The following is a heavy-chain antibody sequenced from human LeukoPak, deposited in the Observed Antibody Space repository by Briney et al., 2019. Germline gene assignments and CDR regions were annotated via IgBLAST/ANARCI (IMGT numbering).Heavy chain of an antibody. Sequence: PGGSLRLSCAASGFTFSSYGMHWVRQAPGKGLEWVAVISYDGSNKYYADSVKGRFTISRDNSKNTLYLQMNSLRAEDTAVYYCAKDLYPFCGGDCYSSGMDVWGQGTTVTVSS. D-gene: IGHD2-21*02. CDR1: GFTFSSYG. CDR2: ISYDGSNK. CDR3: AKDLYPFCGGDCYSSGMDV. J-gene: IGHJ6*02. V-gene: IGHV3-30*18.